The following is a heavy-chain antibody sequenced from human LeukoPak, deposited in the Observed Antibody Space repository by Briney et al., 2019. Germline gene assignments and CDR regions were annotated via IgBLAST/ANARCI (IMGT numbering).Heavy chain of an antibody. Sequence: GRSLRLSCAASGFTFSSYAMSWVRQAPGKGLEWVSAISGSGGSTYYADSVKGRFTISRDNSKNTLYLQMNSLRAEDTAVYYCARNTVLYSTTFDYWGQGTLVAVSS. V-gene: IGHV3-23*01. J-gene: IGHJ4*02. CDR3: ARNTVLYSTTFDY. CDR1: GFTFSSYA. CDR2: ISGSGGST. D-gene: IGHD4-11*01.